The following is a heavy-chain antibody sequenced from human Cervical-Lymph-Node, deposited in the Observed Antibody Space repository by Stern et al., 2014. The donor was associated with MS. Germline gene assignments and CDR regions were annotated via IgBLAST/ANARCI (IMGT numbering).Heavy chain of an antibody. CDR3: ARENIAVAGTLDY. Sequence: QVQLQESGPGLVKPSGTLSLTCTVSGGSISSSNWRCWLHPPPGKGLEWIGEAYHSGSTNYNPALKSQVTISVDKSKTQCPLNLRSVTAADTAVYYCARENIAVAGTLDYWGQGTLVTVSS. CDR1: GGSISSSNW. CDR2: AYHSGST. J-gene: IGHJ4*02. D-gene: IGHD6-19*01. V-gene: IGHV4-4*02.